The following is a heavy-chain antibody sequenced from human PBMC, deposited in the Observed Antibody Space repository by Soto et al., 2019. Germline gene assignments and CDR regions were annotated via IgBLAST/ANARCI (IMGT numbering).Heavy chain of an antibody. Sequence: GESLKISCKGSGYIFSFYWIGWVRQVPGKGLEWMAIIYPGDSESRYSPSFQGQVTISADKSISTAYLQWSSLKASDTAIYYCAAFFSTTKCLSGRFDYWGQAT. J-gene: IGHJ4*02. V-gene: IGHV5-51*01. CDR3: AAFFSTTKCLSGRFDY. CDR1: GYIFSFYW. D-gene: IGHD3-10*01. CDR2: IYPGDSES.